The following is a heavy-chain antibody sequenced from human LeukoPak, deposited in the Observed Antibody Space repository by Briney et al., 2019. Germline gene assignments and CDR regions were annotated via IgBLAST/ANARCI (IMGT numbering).Heavy chain of an antibody. D-gene: IGHD3-22*01. CDR3: ARGDWNYYDSSGQIDY. CDR2: INPNSGGT. J-gene: IGHJ4*02. CDR1: GYTFTVYY. V-gene: IGHV1-2*02. Sequence: ASVKVSCKASGYTFTVYYMHWVRQAPGQGLEWMGWINPNSGGTNYAQKFQGRVTMTRDTSISTAYMELSRLRSDDTAVYYCARGDWNYYDSSGQIDYWGQGTLVTVSS.